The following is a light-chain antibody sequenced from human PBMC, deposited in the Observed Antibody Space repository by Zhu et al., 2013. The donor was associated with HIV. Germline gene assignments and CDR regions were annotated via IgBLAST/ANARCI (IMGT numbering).Light chain of an antibody. V-gene: IGKV1-17*02. CDR1: QDIRSD. CDR2: ASS. CDR3: QQYDNLPFT. J-gene: IGKJ3*01. Sequence: DIQMTQSPSSLSAFVGDEVTMSCRASQDIRSDLAWFHHIPSKVPERLIYASSIVSTGVPLRFRGNGSGTDFTLTITDLQPEDIATYYCQQYDNLPFTFGPGTKVDIK.